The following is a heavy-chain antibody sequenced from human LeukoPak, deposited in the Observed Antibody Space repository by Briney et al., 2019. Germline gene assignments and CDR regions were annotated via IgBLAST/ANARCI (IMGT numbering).Heavy chain of an antibody. V-gene: IGHV3-7*01. CDR2: IKQDGSEK. J-gene: IGHJ4*02. D-gene: IGHD3-16*01. CDR3: ARTITVGYYFDY. CDR1: GFTVSSNS. Sequence: GGSLRLSCTVSGFTVSSNSMSWVRQAPGKGLEWVANIKQDGSEKYYVDSVKGRFTISRDNAKNSLYLQMNSLRAEDTAVYYCARTITVGYYFDYWGQGTLVIVSS.